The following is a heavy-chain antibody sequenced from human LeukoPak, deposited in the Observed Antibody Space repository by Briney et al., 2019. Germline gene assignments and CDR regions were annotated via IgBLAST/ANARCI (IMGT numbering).Heavy chain of an antibody. CDR1: GGSIRSGSYY. CDR3: ARNMVRGEGWFDP. Sequence: SETLSLTCTVSGGSIRSGSYYWSWIRQPAGKGLEWIGRIYTSGSTNCNPSLKSRVTISVDTSKNQFSLKLSSVTAADTAVYYCARNMVRGEGWFDPRGQGTLVTVSS. D-gene: IGHD3-10*01. CDR2: IYTSGST. J-gene: IGHJ5*02. V-gene: IGHV4-61*02.